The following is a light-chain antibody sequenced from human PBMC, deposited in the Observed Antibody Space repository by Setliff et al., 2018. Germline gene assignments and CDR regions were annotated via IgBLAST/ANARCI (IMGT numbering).Light chain of an antibody. CDR1: SRDIGYYNL. J-gene: IGLJ1*01. CDR2: EVT. Sequence: QSALPQPASVSGSPGQSITISCGGTSRDIGYYNLVSWYQQHPGRAPKLIISEVTERPSGVPDRFSGSKSGNTASLTVSGLQAEDEADYYCSSYAGSDNYVFGTGTKVTVL. V-gene: IGLV2-8*01. CDR3: SSYAGSDNYV.